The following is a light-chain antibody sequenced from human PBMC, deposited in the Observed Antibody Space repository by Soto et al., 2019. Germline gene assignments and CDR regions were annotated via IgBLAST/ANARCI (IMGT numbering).Light chain of an antibody. J-gene: IGKJ1*01. CDR2: QAS. CDR3: QQYITYSRS. Sequence: DIQMTQSPSTLSASVGDRVTITCRASQSISTWLAWYQHKPGKAPKLLIYQASSLEGGVPSRFSGSGSGTEFTLSISSLQPDDFATSYCQQYITYSRSFGQGTKVETK. CDR1: QSISTW. V-gene: IGKV1-5*03.